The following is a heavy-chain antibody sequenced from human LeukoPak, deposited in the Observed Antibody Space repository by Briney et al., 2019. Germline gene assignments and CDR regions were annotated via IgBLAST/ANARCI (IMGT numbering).Heavy chain of an antibody. V-gene: IGHV3-21*01. CDR3: AKRMGPSIAATDLDY. CDR2: ISTSSSSI. CDR1: GFTFNTYI. J-gene: IGHJ4*02. D-gene: IGHD6-13*01. Sequence: PGGSLRLSCAASGFTFNTYIMNWVRQAPGKGLEWVSSISTSSSSINYADSLKGRFTISRDNSKNTLYLQMNSLRAEDTAVYYCAKRMGPSIAATDLDYWGQGTLVTVSS.